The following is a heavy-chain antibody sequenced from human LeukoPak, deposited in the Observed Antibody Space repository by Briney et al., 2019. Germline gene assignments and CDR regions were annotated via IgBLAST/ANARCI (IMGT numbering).Heavy chain of an antibody. Sequence: GGSPRLSCAASGFTFSSYGMHWVRQAPGKGLEWVAVISYDGSNKYYADSVKGRFAISRDNSKNTLYLQMNSLRAEDTAVYYCAKDRSSGWYGKYYFDYWGQGTLVTVSS. CDR3: AKDRSSGWYGKYYFDY. CDR2: ISYDGSNK. V-gene: IGHV3-30*18. CDR1: GFTFSSYG. J-gene: IGHJ4*02. D-gene: IGHD6-19*01.